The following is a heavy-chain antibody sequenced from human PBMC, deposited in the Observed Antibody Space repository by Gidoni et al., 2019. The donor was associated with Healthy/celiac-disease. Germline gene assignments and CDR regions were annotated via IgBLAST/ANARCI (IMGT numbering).Heavy chain of an antibody. Sequence: QVQLQESGPGLVKPSETLSLTCTVSGGSISSYYWSWIRQPPGKGLEWIGYIYYSGSTNDNPSLKSRVTISVDTSKNQFSLKLSSVTAADTAVYYCARAYYGSGRYMDVWGKGTTVTVSS. D-gene: IGHD3-10*01. CDR1: GGSISSYY. CDR3: ARAYYGSGRYMDV. V-gene: IGHV4-59*01. CDR2: IYYSGST. J-gene: IGHJ6*03.